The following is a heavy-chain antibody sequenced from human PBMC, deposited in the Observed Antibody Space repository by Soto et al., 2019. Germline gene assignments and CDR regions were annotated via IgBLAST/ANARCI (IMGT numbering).Heavy chain of an antibody. Sequence: ASVKVSCKASGYTFTGYYMPWVRQAPGQGLEWMGWINHTSGGTNYAQKFTGRVTMTRDTSISTAYMELSMVRSDDTAVYYCARAHDLGDCSGGSCYSDAEAPWGQGTLVTVSS. J-gene: IGHJ5*02. CDR1: GYTFTGYY. D-gene: IGHD2-15*01. CDR3: ARAHDLGDCSGGSCYSDAEAP. V-gene: IGHV1-2*02. CDR2: INHTSGGT.